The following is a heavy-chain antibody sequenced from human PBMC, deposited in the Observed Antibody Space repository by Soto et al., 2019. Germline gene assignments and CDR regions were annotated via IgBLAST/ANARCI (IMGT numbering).Heavy chain of an antibody. V-gene: IGHV2-5*02. D-gene: IGHD1-26*01. CDR3: AHRHGLLPATARDYYYYMDG. CDR2: IYWDDDK. CDR1: GFSLSTSGVG. Sequence: SGPTLVNPTQSLTLTCTFSGFSLSTSGVGVGWFRQPPGKALEWLALIYWDDDKRYSPSLKSRLTITKDTSKNQVVLTMTNMDPVDTATYYCAHRHGLLPATARDYYYYMDGWGKGTAVTVSS. J-gene: IGHJ6*03.